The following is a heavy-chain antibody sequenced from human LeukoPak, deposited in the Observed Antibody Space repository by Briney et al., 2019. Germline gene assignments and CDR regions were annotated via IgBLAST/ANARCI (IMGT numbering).Heavy chain of an antibody. CDR2: IYYSGST. D-gene: IGHD2-2*02. CDR1: GGSISSGGYY. CDR3: ASWGSRVVVPAAIYPRESAVKNYFDY. J-gene: IGHJ4*02. Sequence: PSETLSLTCTVSGGSISSGGYYWSWIRQPPGKGLERIGYIYYSGSTNYNPSLKSRVTISVDTSKNQFSLKLSSVTAADTAVYYCASWGSRVVVPAAIYPRESAVKNYFDYWGQGTLVTVSS. V-gene: IGHV4-61*08.